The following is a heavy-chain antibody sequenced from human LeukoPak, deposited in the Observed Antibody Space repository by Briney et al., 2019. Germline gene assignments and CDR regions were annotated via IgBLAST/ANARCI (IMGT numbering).Heavy chain of an antibody. Sequence: GGSLRLSCAASGFTFDDYAMHWVRQAPGKGLEWASGISWNSGSIGYADSVKGRFTISRDNAKNSLYLQMNSLRAEDTALYYCAKDMDPRGYYFDYWGQGTLVTVSS. CDR3: AKDMDPRGYYFDY. CDR1: GFTFDDYA. V-gene: IGHV3-9*01. CDR2: ISWNSGSI. D-gene: IGHD3-16*01. J-gene: IGHJ4*02.